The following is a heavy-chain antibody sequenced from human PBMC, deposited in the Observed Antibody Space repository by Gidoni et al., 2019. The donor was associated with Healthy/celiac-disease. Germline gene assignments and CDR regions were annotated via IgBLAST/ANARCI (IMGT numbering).Heavy chain of an antibody. CDR1: GGTFSSYA. D-gene: IGHD3-22*01. CDR2: IIPIFGTA. J-gene: IGHJ6*02. CDR3: ARGSTMIVKPFYYYGMDV. Sequence: QVQLVQSGAEVKKPGSSVKVSCKASGGTFSSYAISWVRQAPGQGLEWMGGIIPIFGTANYAQKFQGRVTITADESTSTAYMELSSLRSEDTAVYYCARGSTMIVKPFYYYGMDVWGQGTTVTVSS. V-gene: IGHV1-69*01.